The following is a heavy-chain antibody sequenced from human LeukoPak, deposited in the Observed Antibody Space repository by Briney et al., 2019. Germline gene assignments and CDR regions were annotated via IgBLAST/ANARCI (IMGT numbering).Heavy chain of an antibody. J-gene: IGHJ6*02. V-gene: IGHV3-53*01. CDR1: GFTVSSNY. D-gene: IGHD3-10*01. Sequence: GGSLRLSCAASGFTVSSNYMSWVRQAPGKGLEWVSVIYSGGSTYYADSVKGRFTISRDNSKNTLYLQMNSLRAEDTAVYYCATRRECSSLPYNNYVMDVGGQGTTVPVS. CDR3: ATRRECSSLPYNNYVMDV. CDR2: IYSGGST.